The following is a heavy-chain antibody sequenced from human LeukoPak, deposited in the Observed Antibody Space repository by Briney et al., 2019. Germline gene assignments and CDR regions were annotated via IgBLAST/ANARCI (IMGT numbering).Heavy chain of an antibody. CDR1: GFTFSSYG. V-gene: IGHV3-33*01. CDR3: ARDQYCSSTSCYAY. CDR2: IWYDGSNK. Sequence: GGSLRLSCAASGFTFSSYGMHWVRQAPGKGLEWVTVIWYDGSNKYYADSVKGRFTISRDNSKNTLYLQMNSLRAEDTAVYYCARDQYCSSTSCYAYWGQGTLVTVSS. J-gene: IGHJ4*02. D-gene: IGHD2-2*01.